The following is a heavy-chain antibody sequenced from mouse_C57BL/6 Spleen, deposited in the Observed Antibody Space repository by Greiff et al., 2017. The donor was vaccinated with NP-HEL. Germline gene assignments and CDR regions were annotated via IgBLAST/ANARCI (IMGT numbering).Heavy chain of an antibody. D-gene: IGHD2-3*01. CDR2: IDPNSGGT. V-gene: IGHV1-72*01. CDR3: ARSPLLPDYYAMDY. CDR1: GYTFTSYW. Sequence: QVQLQQSGAELVKPGASVKLSCKASGYTFTSYWMHWVKQRPGRGLEWIGRIDPNSGGTKYNEKFKSKATLTVDKPSSTAYMQLSSLTSEDSAVYYCARSPLLPDYYAMDYWGQGTSVTVSS. J-gene: IGHJ4*01.